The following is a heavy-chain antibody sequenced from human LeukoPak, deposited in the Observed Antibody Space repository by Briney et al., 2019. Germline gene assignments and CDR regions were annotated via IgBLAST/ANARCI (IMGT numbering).Heavy chain of an antibody. CDR2: IYTSGST. D-gene: IGHD6-6*01. CDR3: ARGGGSSNI. Sequence: SQTLSLTCTVSGGSISSGSYYWSWIRQPAGKGLEWIGRIYTSGSTNYNPSLKSRVTMSVDTSKNQFSLKLSSVTAADTAVYYCARGGGSSNIWGQGTMVTVSS. J-gene: IGHJ3*02. CDR1: GGSISSGSYY. V-gene: IGHV4-61*02.